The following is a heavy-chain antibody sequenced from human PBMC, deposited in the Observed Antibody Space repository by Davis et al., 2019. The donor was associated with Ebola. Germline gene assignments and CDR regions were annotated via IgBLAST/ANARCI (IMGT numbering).Heavy chain of an antibody. CDR3: ARDGGRDIYYFDF. J-gene: IGHJ4*02. D-gene: IGHD6-25*01. CDR1: GFNVINNY. V-gene: IGHV3-53*01. CDR2: MYSGGST. Sequence: GGSLRLSCAASGFNVINNYVNWIRQTPGRGLEWVAVMYSGGSTYYADSVKGRFTISRDNSKNTVFLQMSSLRVDDTAVYYCARDGGRDIYYFDFWGQGTLVTVSP.